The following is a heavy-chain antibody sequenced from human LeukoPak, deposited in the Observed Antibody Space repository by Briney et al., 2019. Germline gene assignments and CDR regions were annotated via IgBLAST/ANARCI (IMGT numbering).Heavy chain of an antibody. Sequence: PSGTLSLSCTVSGGSISSYYRSWGRQPPGKGLEWIGYIYYSERTNYYPSLKSRVTISVDTSKNQFSLKLSSVTAADTAVYYCARGGSGYSYGYYMDVWGKGTTVTISS. V-gene: IGHV4-59*01. CDR3: ARGGSGYSYGYYMDV. CDR2: IYYSERT. J-gene: IGHJ6*03. D-gene: IGHD5-18*01. CDR1: GGSISSYY.